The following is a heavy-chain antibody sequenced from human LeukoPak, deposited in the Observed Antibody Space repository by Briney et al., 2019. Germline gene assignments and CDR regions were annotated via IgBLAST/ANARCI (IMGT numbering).Heavy chain of an antibody. CDR3: ARLGLSLYYFDY. CDR2: IYYSGST. CDR1: GGSISSSSYY. J-gene: IGHJ4*02. V-gene: IGHV4-39*01. Sequence: PSETLSLTCTVSGGSISSSSYYWGWIRQPPGKGLEWIGSIYYSGSTYYNPSLKSRVTISVDTSKNQFSLKLSSVTAADTAVYYCARLGLSLYYFDYWGQGTLVTDSS.